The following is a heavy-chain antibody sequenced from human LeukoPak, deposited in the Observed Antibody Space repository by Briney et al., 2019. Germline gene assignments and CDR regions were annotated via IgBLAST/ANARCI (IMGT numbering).Heavy chain of an antibody. CDR1: GFAFSNYD. V-gene: IGHV3-13*04. J-gene: IGHJ4*02. CDR3: VRAPPGTGWLIDH. D-gene: IGHD6-19*01. Sequence: GGSLRLSCAASGFAFSNYDMRWVRQATGKGLEWVSAINAAADTDYPDSVKGRFTISRDNAKSSLYLQMNSLRVGDTAVYYCVRAPPGTGWLIDHWGQGTLVAVSS. CDR2: INAAADT.